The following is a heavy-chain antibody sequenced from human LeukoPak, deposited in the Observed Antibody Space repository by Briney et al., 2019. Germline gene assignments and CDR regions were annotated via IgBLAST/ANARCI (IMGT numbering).Heavy chain of an antibody. CDR2: ISGSSGST. J-gene: IGHJ4*02. CDR3: AKKLDDYGDSTLDY. V-gene: IGHV3-23*01. D-gene: IGHD4-17*01. CDR1: GFTFSSYA. Sequence: PGGSLRLSCAASGFTFSSYAMSWVRQAPGKGLEWVSAISGSSGSTYYADSVKGRFTISRDNSKNTLYLQMNSLRAEDTAVYYCAKKLDDYGDSTLDYWGQGTLVTVSS.